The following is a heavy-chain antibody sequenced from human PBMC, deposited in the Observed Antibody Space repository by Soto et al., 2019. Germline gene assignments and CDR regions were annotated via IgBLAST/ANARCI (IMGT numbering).Heavy chain of an antibody. CDR2: ISAYNGNT. Sequence: QVQLVQSGAEVKKPGASVKVSCKASGYTFTSYGISWVRQAPGQGLEWMGWISAYNGNTNYAQKLQGRVTMTTDTSTSTAYMELRSLRSADTAVYYCARDLGYSSSWYGSEYFDYWGQGTLVTVSS. V-gene: IGHV1-18*01. D-gene: IGHD6-13*01. J-gene: IGHJ4*02. CDR1: GYTFTSYG. CDR3: ARDLGYSSSWYGSEYFDY.